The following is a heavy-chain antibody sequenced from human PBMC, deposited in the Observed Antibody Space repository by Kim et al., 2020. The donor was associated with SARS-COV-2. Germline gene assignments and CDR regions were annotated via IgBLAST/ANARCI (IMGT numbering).Heavy chain of an antibody. CDR3: ARDGGYSGYRG. Sequence: GGSLRLSCAASGFTFSNFYMSWVRQAPGKGLEWVSSITSSGSIKYHADSVKGRFTISRDNAKKSLYMQMNSLRVDDTAVYYCARDGGYSGYRGWGQGTLVTVSS. CDR1: GFTFSNFY. D-gene: IGHD5-12*01. V-gene: IGHV3-11*01. CDR2: ITSSGSIK. J-gene: IGHJ1*01.